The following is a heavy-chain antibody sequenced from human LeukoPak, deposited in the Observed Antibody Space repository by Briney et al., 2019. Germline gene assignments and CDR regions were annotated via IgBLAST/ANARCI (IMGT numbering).Heavy chain of an antibody. J-gene: IGHJ4*02. CDR3: AKDYSSSWYSGCDY. CDR2: IRYDGSNK. Sequence: TGGSLRLSCAASGFTFSSYGMLWVRQAPGKGLEWVAFIRYDGSNKYYADSVKGRFTISRDNSKNTLYLQMNSLRAEDTAVYYCAKDYSSSWYSGCDYWGQGTLVTVSS. CDR1: GFTFSSYG. V-gene: IGHV3-30*02. D-gene: IGHD6-13*01.